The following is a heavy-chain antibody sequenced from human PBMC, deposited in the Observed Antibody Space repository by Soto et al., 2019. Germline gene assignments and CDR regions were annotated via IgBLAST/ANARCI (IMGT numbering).Heavy chain of an antibody. CDR2: IWYDGSNK. J-gene: IGHJ4*02. V-gene: IGHV3-33*06. CDR3: VKYYAQLGYCSSTSCPGGY. D-gene: IGHD2-2*01. Sequence: PGGSLRLSCAASGFTFSSYGMHWVRQAPGKGLEWVAVIWYDGSNKYYADSVKGRFTISRDNSKNTLYLKMNSLRAEDTAVYYCVKYYAQLGYCSSTSCPGGYWGQGTLVTVSS. CDR1: GFTFSSYG.